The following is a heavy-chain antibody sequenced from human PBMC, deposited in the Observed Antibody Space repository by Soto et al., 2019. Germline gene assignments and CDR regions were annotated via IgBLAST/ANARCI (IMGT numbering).Heavy chain of an antibody. CDR2: ISYDGSNK. D-gene: IGHD1-26*01. CDR3: AKDLSGSYYRPDY. Sequence: SGGSLRLSCAASGFTFSSYGMHWVRQAPGKGLEWVAVISYDGSNKYYADSVKGRFTISRDNSKNTLYLQMNSLRAEDTAVYYCAKDLSGSYYRPDYWGQGTLVTVSS. J-gene: IGHJ4*02. CDR1: GFTFSSYG. V-gene: IGHV3-30*18.